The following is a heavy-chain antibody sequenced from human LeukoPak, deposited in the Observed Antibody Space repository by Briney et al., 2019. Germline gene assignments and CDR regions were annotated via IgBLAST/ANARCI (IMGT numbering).Heavy chain of an antibody. CDR3: ARDSGSLSAFDI. V-gene: IGHV3-66*01. Sequence: GSLRLSCAASGFTVSSNYLSWVRQAPGKGLEWGSVIYSGGSTYYADSVKGRFTISRDNSKNTLYLQMNSLRAEDTAVYYCARDSGSLSAFDIWGQGTMVTVSS. CDR1: GFTVSSNY. D-gene: IGHD1-26*01. J-gene: IGHJ3*02. CDR2: IYSGGST.